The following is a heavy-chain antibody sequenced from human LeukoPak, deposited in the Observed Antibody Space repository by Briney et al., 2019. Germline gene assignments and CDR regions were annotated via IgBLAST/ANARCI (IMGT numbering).Heavy chain of an antibody. CDR1: GYTFTGYY. J-gene: IGHJ4*02. CDR3: ARGWLQFGGLIDY. CDR2: INTNTGNP. D-gene: IGHD5-24*01. V-gene: IGHV7-4-1*02. Sequence: GASVKVSCKASGYTFTGYYMHWVRQAPGQGLEWMGWINTNTGNPTYAQGFTGRFVFSLDTSVSTAYLQISSLKAEDTAVYYCARGWLQFGGLIDYWGQGTLVTVSS.